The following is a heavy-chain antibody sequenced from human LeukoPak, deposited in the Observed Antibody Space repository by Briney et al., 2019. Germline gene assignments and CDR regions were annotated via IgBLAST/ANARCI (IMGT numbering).Heavy chain of an antibody. V-gene: IGHV1-69*13. CDR1: GGTFSSYA. J-gene: IGHJ4*02. CDR3: ARGGGGFGELLSFRYYFDY. CDR2: IIPIFGTA. Sequence: SVKVSCTASGGTFSSYAISWVRQAPGQGLEWVGGIIPIFGTANYAQKFQGRVTITADESTSTAYMELSSLRSEDTAVYYCARGGGGFGELLSFRYYFDYWGQGTLVTVSS. D-gene: IGHD3-10*01.